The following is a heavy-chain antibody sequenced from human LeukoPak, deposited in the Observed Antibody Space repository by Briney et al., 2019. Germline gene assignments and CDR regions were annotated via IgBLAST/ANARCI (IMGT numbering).Heavy chain of an antibody. CDR3: ARSTGDYAFGTTYYFDY. CDR1: GGTFSSYA. J-gene: IGHJ4*02. Sequence: ASVKVSCKASGGTFSSYAMNWVRQAPGQGLEWMGWINTNTGNPTYAQGFTGRFVFSLDTSVSTAYLQISSLKAEDTAVYYCARSTGDYAFGTTYYFDYWGQGTLVTVSS. V-gene: IGHV7-4-1*02. D-gene: IGHD4-17*01. CDR2: INTNTGNP.